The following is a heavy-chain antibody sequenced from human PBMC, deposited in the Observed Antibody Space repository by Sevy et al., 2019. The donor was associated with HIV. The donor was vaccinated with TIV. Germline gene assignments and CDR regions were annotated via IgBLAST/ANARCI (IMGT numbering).Heavy chain of an antibody. J-gene: IGHJ4*02. CDR3: VRAIQSEGSF. V-gene: IGHV3-7*04. D-gene: IGHD2-2*02. Sequence: GGSLRLSCAASGFSLETYWMNWVRQARGKPLEWVANIKEDDTVKYYVDSVKGRFTIFRDNGRNLVYLVMNNLRVGDTARYYCVRAIQSEGSFWGQGTLVTVSS. CDR1: GFSLETYW. CDR2: IKEDDTVK.